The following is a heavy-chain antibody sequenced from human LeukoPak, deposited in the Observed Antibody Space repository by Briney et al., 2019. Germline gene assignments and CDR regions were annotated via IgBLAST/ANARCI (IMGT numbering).Heavy chain of an antibody. D-gene: IGHD2-21*01. CDR2: FYAGDT. V-gene: IGHV4-61*02. J-gene: IGHJ6*03. CDR1: AASISSDNYY. Sequence: SETLSLTCTVSAASISSDNYYWNWIRQPAGRGLEWIGRFYAGDTKYNPSLNNRPTVSVDTSKNQFSLTLSSVTAADTATYYCARGVFMTSGRYFYYMDLWGTGTTVTVSS. CDR3: ARGVFMTSGRYFYYMDL.